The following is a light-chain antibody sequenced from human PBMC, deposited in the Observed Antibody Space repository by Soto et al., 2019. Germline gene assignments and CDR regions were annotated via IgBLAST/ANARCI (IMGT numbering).Light chain of an antibody. CDR2: INS. J-gene: IGLJ1*01. V-gene: IGLV1-44*01. CDR3: AAWDDSLPGYV. CDR1: DSDVGTNT. Sequence: QAVVPQPPSASGTPGQTVIISCSGRDSDVGTNTVNWYQQLPGAAPKLLIYINSKRPAGVPDRFAGSKSGTSASLAISGLRSEDEADYYCAAWDDSLPGYVFGTGTKLTVL.